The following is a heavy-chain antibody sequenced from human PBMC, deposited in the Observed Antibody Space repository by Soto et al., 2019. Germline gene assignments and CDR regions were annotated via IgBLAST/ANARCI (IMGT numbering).Heavy chain of an antibody. J-gene: IGHJ3*02. CDR1: GFTFSSYG. D-gene: IGHD1-1*01. V-gene: IGHV3-33*01. Sequence: GGSLRLSCAASGFTFSSYGMHWVRQAPGKGLEWVAVIWYDGSNKYYADSVKGRFTISRDNSKNTLYLQMNSLRAEDTAVYYCARGPFAFHDRAFDIWGQGTMVTVSS. CDR2: IWYDGSNK. CDR3: ARGPFAFHDRAFDI.